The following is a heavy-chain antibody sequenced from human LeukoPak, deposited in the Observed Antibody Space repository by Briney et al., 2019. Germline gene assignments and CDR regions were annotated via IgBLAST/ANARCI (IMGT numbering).Heavy chain of an antibody. D-gene: IGHD2-21*01. Sequence: SETLSLTCTVSGGSISSSSYYWRWIRQPPGKGLEWIGSIYYSGSTYYNPSLKSRVTISVDTSKNQFSLKLSSVTAADTAVSYCASRYGTLQCGGDCYSFDYGGQGTLVTVSS. CDR2: IYYSGST. V-gene: IGHV4-39*07. CDR1: GGSISSSSYY. CDR3: ASRYGTLQCGGDCYSFDY. J-gene: IGHJ4*02.